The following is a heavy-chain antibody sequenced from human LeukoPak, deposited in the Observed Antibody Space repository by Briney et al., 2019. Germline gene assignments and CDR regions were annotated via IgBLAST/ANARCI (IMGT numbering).Heavy chain of an antibody. Sequence: GGSLRLSCAAPGFTFSSYGMHWVRQAPGKGLEWVAFIRYDGSNKYYADSVKGRFTISRDNSKNTLYLQMNSLRAEDTAVYYCAKCVTMIVVVTPFDYWGQGTLVTVSS. CDR3: AKCVTMIVVVTPFDY. J-gene: IGHJ4*02. CDR2: IRYDGSNK. V-gene: IGHV3-30*02. D-gene: IGHD3-22*01. CDR1: GFTFSSYG.